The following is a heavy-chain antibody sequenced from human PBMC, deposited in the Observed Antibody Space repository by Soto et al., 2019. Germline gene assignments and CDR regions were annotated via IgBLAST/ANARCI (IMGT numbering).Heavy chain of an antibody. CDR2: FDPEDGET. J-gene: IGHJ4*02. V-gene: IGHV1-24*01. Sequence: QVQLVQSGAEVKKPGASVKVSCKVSGYTPTELSMHWVRQAPGKGLEWMGGFDPEDGETIYAQKFQGRVTMTEDTSTDTAYMELSSLRSEDTAVYYCATDLRQLGKIKSAGDYWGQGTLVTVSS. CDR3: ATDLRQLGKIKSAGDY. CDR1: GYTPTELS. D-gene: IGHD1-1*01.